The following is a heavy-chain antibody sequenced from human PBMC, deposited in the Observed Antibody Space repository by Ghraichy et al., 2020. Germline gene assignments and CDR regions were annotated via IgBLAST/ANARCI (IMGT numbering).Heavy chain of an antibody. J-gene: IGHJ6*02. CDR2: IQSSGRT. V-gene: IGHV4-4*07. CDR1: GGSLSDYY. D-gene: IGHD3-9*01. Sequence: SETLSLTCTVSGGSLSDYYWTWIRQPAGRGLEWIGRIQSSGRTNSNPFLKSRVSMSVDTSMNHVSLSLSSVTAADTAVYYCARSRLYYDVLTGYSPNYYYGMDVGGQGTTVTVSS. CDR3: ARSRLYYDVLTGYSPNYYYGMDV.